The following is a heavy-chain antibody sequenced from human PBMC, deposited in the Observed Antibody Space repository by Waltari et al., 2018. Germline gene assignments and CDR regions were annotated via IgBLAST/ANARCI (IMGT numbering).Heavy chain of an antibody. D-gene: IGHD1-26*01. V-gene: IGHV4-39*07. J-gene: IGHJ4*02. Sequence: QLQLQESGPGLVKPSETLSLTCTVPGGSISSSSYYWGWIRQPPGKGLEWIGSIYYSGSTYYNPSLKSRVTISVDTSKNQFSLKLSSVTAADTAVYYCARGSVGATWHYWGQGTLVTVSS. CDR1: GGSISSSSYY. CDR2: IYYSGST. CDR3: ARGSVGATWHY.